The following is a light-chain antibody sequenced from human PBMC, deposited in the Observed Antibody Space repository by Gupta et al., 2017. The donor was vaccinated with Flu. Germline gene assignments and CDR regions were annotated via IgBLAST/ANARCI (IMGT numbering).Light chain of an antibody. J-gene: IGKJ5*01. V-gene: IGKV3-15*01. CDR2: GAS. CDR1: QSVNSN. CDR3: QQDNNWPGT. Sequence: EIGMTQSPATLSVSPGERATLSCRASQSVNSNLAWYQQKRGQAPRLLIYGASTRATDIPARFSGSGSGTEFTLTISSLQSEDFAVYYCQQDNNWPGTFGQGTQLDIK.